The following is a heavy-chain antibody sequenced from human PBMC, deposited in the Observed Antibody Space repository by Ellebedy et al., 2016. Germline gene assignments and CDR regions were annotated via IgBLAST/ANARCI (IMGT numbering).Heavy chain of an antibody. CDR3: ARDGRTDYNGPGAFDI. Sequence: ASVKVSCKASGGTFSSYAISWVRQAPGQGLEWMGRIIPILGIANYAQKFQGRVTITADKSTSTAYMELSSLRSEDTAVYYCARDGRTDYNGPGAFDIWGQGTMVTVSS. CDR1: GGTFSSYA. J-gene: IGHJ3*02. V-gene: IGHV1-69*04. CDR2: IIPILGIA. D-gene: IGHD3-10*01.